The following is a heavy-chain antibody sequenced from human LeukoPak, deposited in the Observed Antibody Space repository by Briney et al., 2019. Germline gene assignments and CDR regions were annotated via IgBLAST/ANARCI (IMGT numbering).Heavy chain of an antibody. CDR3: ARPPGKYQLLLDY. D-gene: IGHD2-2*01. CDR2: IWYDGSNK. CDR1: GFTFSSYG. Sequence: GRSLRLSCAASGFTFSSYGMHWVRQAPGKGLEWVAVIWYDGSNKYYADSVKGRFTISRDNSKNTLYLQMNSLRAEDTAVYYCARPPGKYQLLLDYWGQGTLVTVSS. J-gene: IGHJ4*02. V-gene: IGHV3-33*01.